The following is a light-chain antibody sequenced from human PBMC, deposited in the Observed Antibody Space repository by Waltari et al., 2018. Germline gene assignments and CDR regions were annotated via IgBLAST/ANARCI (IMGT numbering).Light chain of an antibody. Sequence: QATLTQPRSVSGSPGQSVTIPCTGTSRDICSYNYVSWYQQDPGTAPKLIIYEVSKRPSGVSDRFSGSKSGNTASLTISGLQTEDEADYYCCSYAGSYTFVFGAGTRLTVL. J-gene: IGLJ1*01. CDR1: SRDICSYNY. CDR2: EVS. CDR3: CSYAGSYTFV. V-gene: IGLV2-11*01.